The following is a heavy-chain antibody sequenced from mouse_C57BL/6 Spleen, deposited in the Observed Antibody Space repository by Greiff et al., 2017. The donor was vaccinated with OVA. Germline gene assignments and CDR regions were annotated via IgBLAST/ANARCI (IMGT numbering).Heavy chain of an antibody. Sequence: VQLKQSGGGLVKPGGSLKLSCAASGFTFSDYGMHWVRQAPEKGLEWVAYISSGSSTIYYADTVKGRFTISRDNAKNTLFLQMTSLRSEDTAMYYCARWGGYFWYFDVWGTGTTVTVSS. V-gene: IGHV5-17*01. D-gene: IGHD2-3*01. CDR1: GFTFSDYG. J-gene: IGHJ1*03. CDR2: ISSGSSTI. CDR3: ARWGGYFWYFDV.